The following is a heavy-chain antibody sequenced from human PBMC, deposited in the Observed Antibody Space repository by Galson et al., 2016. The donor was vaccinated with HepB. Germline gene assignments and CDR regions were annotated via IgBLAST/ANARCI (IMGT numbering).Heavy chain of an antibody. CDR1: GGSIRSDFYY. D-gene: IGHD3-16*01. V-gene: IGHV4-39*07. J-gene: IGHJ4*02. CDR3: ASRTAYDWGNLYFDS. CDR2: VYHTGST. Sequence: SETLSLTCTVSGGSIRSDFYYWGWIRQPPGKGLEWIGTVYHTGSTYYNPSLKSRVTISVDTSKNQFSLKLNSVTAADTAVYYCASRTAYDWGNLYFDSWGQGILVTVSS.